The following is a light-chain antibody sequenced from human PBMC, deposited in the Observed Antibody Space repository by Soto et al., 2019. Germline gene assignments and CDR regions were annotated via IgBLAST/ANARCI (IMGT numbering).Light chain of an antibody. J-gene: IGKJ3*01. CDR1: QSVSSY. V-gene: IGKV3-11*01. CDR3: QQRRNWPVT. CDR2: DAS. Sequence: EIVLTQSLATLSLSPEERATLSCRASQSVSSYLAWYQQKPGQAPRLLIYDASNRATGIPARFSGSGSGTDFTLTISSLEPEDFAVYYCQQRRNWPVTFGPGTRWISN.